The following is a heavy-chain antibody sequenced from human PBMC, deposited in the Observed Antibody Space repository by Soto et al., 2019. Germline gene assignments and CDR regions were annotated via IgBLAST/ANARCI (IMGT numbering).Heavy chain of an antibody. Sequence: QVQLVQSGAEVKKPGASVKVSCKASGYTFTSYGISWVRQAPGQGLEWMGWISAYNGNTNYAQKLQGRVTMTTDTSTSKASMELRSLRSADTAVYYCARDADIVVVPAAAPYYFDYWGQGTLVTVSS. CDR3: ARDADIVVVPAAAPYYFDY. V-gene: IGHV1-18*01. CDR1: GYTFTSYG. CDR2: ISAYNGNT. J-gene: IGHJ4*02. D-gene: IGHD2-2*01.